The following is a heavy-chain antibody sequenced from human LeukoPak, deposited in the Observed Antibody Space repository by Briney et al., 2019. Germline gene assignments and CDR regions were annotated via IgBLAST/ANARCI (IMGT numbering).Heavy chain of an antibody. CDR2: IYPGDSDT. V-gene: IGHV5-51*01. J-gene: IGHJ3*01. CDR1: GYSFTSYW. D-gene: IGHD3-9*01. CDR3: ARPRYFDFRDAFDF. Sequence: GESLKISCKGSGYSFTSYWIGWVRQMPGKGLEWMGIIYPGDSDTRYSPSFQGQVTISADKSISAAYLQWSSLKASDTAIYYCARPRYFDFRDAFDFWGQGTKVTVSS.